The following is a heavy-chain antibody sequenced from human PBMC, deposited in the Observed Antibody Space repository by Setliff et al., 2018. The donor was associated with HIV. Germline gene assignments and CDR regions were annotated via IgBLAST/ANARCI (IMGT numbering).Heavy chain of an antibody. CDR3: ARGDDSSGYYYGMDV. V-gene: IGHV3-33*08. J-gene: IGHJ6*02. Sequence: LRLSCAASGGTFSSYGMHWGRQAPGKGPEWVAVIWYDGSNKYYADSVKGRFTISRDNSKNTLYLQMNSLRAEDTAVYYCARGDDSSGYYYGMDVWGQGTTVTVSS. CDR2: IWYDGSNK. CDR1: GGTFSSYG. D-gene: IGHD3-22*01.